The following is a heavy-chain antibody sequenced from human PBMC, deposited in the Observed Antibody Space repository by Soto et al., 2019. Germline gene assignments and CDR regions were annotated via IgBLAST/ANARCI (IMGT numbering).Heavy chain of an antibody. Sequence: PGGSLRLSCAASGFIFSSYGMHWVRQAPGKGLEWVAVISYDGRDKYCADSVKGRFTISRDNSKNTLYLQMNSLRAEDTAVYYCAKDGDEAAAGYYFDYWGQGTLVTVSS. V-gene: IGHV3-30*18. J-gene: IGHJ4*02. D-gene: IGHD6-13*01. CDR3: AKDGDEAAAGYYFDY. CDR2: ISYDGRDK. CDR1: GFIFSSYG.